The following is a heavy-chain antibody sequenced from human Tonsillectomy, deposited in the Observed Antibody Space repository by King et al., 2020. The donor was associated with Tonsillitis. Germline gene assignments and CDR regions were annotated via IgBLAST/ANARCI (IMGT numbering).Heavy chain of an antibody. D-gene: IGHD3-22*01. CDR2: IYRGVSI. Sequence: VQLVESGGGLVQPGGSLILSCAASGFTVIRKYMIWVRQSPGKWLEGVSVIYRGVSIYYADSVKGRFTISRDNSKNTLYLQMNSLRAEDTAVYYCARGISYDSSGWDAFDMWGQGTMVTVSS. V-gene: IGHV3-66*01. J-gene: IGHJ3*02. CDR3: ARGISYDSSGWDAFDM. CDR1: GFTVIRKY.